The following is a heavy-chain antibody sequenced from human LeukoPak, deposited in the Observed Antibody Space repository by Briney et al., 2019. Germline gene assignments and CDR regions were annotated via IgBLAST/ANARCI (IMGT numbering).Heavy chain of an antibody. CDR2: IYDSGST. V-gene: IGHV4-39*01. CDR3: ARQPGAGWFDP. Sequence: SETLSLTCTVSGGSIRSSYYYWGWIRQPPGKGLEWIGSIYDSGSTYYNPSLKSRVTISVDTPKNQFSLKLNSVTAADTAMYYCARQPGAGWFDPWGQGTLVTVSS. CDR1: GGSIRSSYYY. D-gene: IGHD3-10*01. J-gene: IGHJ5*02.